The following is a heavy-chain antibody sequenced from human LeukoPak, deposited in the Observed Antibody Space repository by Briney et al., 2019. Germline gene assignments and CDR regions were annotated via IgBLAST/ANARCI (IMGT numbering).Heavy chain of an antibody. CDR2: ISASGAGT. CDR3: AKDRRYTCSWSYDE. D-gene: IGHD3-16*02. J-gene: IGHJ4*02. CDR1: GFTFTNYV. V-gene: IGHV3-23*01. Sequence: PGGSLRLSCAASGFTFTNYVMGWVRQAPGKGLEWVSGISASGAGTYYADSVKGRFTISRDNSKNTLYLQMNNLRAEDTALYYCAKDRRYTCSWSYDEWGQGTLVTVSS.